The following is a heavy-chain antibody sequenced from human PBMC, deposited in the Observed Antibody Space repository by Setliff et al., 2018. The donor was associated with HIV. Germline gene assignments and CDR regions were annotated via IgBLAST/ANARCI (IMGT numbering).Heavy chain of an antibody. CDR2: ISSGGTIL. V-gene: IGHV3-11*01. CDR1: GFIFSEHY. Sequence: GGSLRLSCAASGFIFSEHYMSWIRQAPGKGLEWVSYISSGGTILHYADSVKGRFTISRDNAKNSLYLQMNSLRAGDTAVYYCARVLIHNGKYWG. D-gene: IGHD1-26*01. CDR3: ARVLIHNGKY. J-gene: IGHJ4*01.